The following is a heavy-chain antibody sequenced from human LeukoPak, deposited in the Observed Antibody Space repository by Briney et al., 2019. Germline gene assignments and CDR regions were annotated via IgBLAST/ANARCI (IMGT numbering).Heavy chain of an antibody. CDR2: IIPIFGTA. J-gene: IGHJ4*02. D-gene: IGHD3-10*01. V-gene: IGHV1-69*13. CDR3: ARSTYYFASGGYYNPTPFDY. CDR1: GGTFSSYA. Sequence: SVKVSCKASGGTFSSYAISWVRQAPGQGLEWMGGIIPIFGTANYAQKFQGRVTITADESTSTAYMELSSLRSEDTAVYYCARSTYYFASGGYYNPTPFDYWGQGTLVTVSS.